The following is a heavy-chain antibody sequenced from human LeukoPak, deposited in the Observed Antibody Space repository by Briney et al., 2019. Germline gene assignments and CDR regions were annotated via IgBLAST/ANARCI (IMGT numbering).Heavy chain of an antibody. CDR1: GYTFTGYY. CDR2: INPNSDGT. CDR3: ASLITMVRGATS. V-gene: IGHV1-2*06. D-gene: IGHD3-10*01. J-gene: IGHJ4*02. Sequence: ASVKVSCKASGYTFTGYYMHWVRQAPGQGLEWMGRINPNSDGTNYAQKFQGRVTMTRDTSISTAYMELSRLRSDDTAVYYCASLITMVRGATSWGQGTLVTVSS.